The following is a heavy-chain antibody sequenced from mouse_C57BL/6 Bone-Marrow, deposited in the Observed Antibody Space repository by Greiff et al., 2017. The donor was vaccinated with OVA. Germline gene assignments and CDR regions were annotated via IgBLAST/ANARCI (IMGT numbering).Heavy chain of an antibody. J-gene: IGHJ4*01. D-gene: IGHD2-1*01. CDR2: ISSGGDYI. Sequence: EVQLQQSGAGLVKPGGSLKLSCAASGFTFSSYAMSWVRQTPEKRLEWVAYISSGGDYIYYADTVKGRFTISRDKARNTLYLQMSSLKSEDTAMYYCTRLLDAMDYWGQGTSVTVSS. CDR3: TRLLDAMDY. CDR1: GFTFSSYA. V-gene: IGHV5-9-1*02.